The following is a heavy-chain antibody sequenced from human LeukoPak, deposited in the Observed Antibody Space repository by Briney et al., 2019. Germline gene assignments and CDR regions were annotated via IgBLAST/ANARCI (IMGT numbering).Heavy chain of an antibody. Sequence: GGSLRLSCAAAGFTFSSYNRNWVRQAPGKGLEWVSSISSSSSYIYYGDSVKGRFTISRDNAKNSLHLQMNSLRAEDTAVYYCARAGAGSYLPEYWGQGTLVTVSS. D-gene: IGHD3-10*01. J-gene: IGHJ4*02. CDR3: ARAGAGSYLPEY. V-gene: IGHV3-21*01. CDR1: GFTFSSYN. CDR2: ISSSSSYI.